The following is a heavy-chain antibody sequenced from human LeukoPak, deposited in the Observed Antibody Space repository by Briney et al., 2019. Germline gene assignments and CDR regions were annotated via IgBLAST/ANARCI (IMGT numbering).Heavy chain of an antibody. D-gene: IGHD6-13*01. CDR2: IYYSGST. CDR3: ARGAGTVRGYYYYMDV. V-gene: IGHV4-59*01. Sequence: SETLSLTCTVSGGSISSYYWSWLRQPPGKGLEWLGYIYYSGSTNYYPSLKSRVTISVDTSKNQFSLKLSSVTAADAAVYYCARGAGTVRGYYYYMDVWGKGTTVTVSS. CDR1: GGSISSYY. J-gene: IGHJ6*03.